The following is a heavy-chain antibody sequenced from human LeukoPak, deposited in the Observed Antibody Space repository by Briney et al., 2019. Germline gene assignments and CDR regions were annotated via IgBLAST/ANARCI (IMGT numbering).Heavy chain of an antibody. V-gene: IGHV3-23*01. CDR2: ISGSGGST. Sequence: PGGSLRLSCAASGFTFSSYGMSWVRQAPGKGLEWVSAISGSGGSTYYADSVKGRFTISRDNSKNTLYLQMNSLKTEDTAVYYCTRHSRIAVAGSNAFDIWGQGTMVTVSS. J-gene: IGHJ3*02. CDR1: GFTFSSYG. D-gene: IGHD6-19*01. CDR3: TRHSRIAVAGSNAFDI.